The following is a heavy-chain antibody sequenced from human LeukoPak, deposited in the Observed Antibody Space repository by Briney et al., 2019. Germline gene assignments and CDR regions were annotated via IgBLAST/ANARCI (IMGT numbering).Heavy chain of an antibody. CDR3: AIQAVGATSDY. D-gene: IGHD1-26*01. J-gene: IGHJ4*02. CDR1: GGTFSSCA. CDR2: IIPILGIA. Sequence: ASVKVSCKASGGTFSSCAISWVRQAPGQGLEWMGRIIPILGIANYAQKFQGRVTITADKSTSTAYMELSSLRSEDTAVYYCAIQAVGATSDYWGPGTLVTVSS. V-gene: IGHV1-69*04.